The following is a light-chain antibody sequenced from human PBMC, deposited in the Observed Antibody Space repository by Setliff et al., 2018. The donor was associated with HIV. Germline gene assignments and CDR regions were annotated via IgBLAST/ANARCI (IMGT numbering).Light chain of an antibody. CDR2: DIT. J-gene: IGLJ1*01. CDR1: SSDIGGYNY. CDR3: CSYAGSFTWV. V-gene: IGLV2-11*01. Sequence: QSALAQPPSASGSPGQSVTISCTGASSDIGGYNYVSWYQQHPGKAPKLLIYDITKRPSGVPDRFSGFKSGNTASLTISGLQAEDEADYYCCSYAGSFTWVFGTGTKVTVL.